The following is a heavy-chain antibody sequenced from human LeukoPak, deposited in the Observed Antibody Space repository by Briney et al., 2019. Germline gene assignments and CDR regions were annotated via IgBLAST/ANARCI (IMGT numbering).Heavy chain of an antibody. CDR1: GGSISSYY. Sequence: SETLSLTCTVSGGSISSYYWSWIRQPPGKGLEWIGYIYYSGSTNYNPSLKSRVTISVDTSKNQFSLRLSSVTAADTAEYYCASIYSSSWYGGAFDIWGQGTMVTVSS. CDR3: ASIYSSSWYGGAFDI. J-gene: IGHJ3*02. V-gene: IGHV4-59*01. D-gene: IGHD6-13*01. CDR2: IYYSGST.